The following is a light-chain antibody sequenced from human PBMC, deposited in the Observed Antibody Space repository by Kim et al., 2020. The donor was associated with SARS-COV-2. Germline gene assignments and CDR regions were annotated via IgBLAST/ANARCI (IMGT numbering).Light chain of an antibody. V-gene: IGLV3-1*01. Sequence: PGQTASSPCPGYKVVDKYVSWYQQKPGQSPVVVIYQYNQRPSGIPARFSGSNSGNTATLTISGTQAMDEADYYCQAWDSSTHNYVFGAGTKVTVL. CDR2: QYN. CDR3: QAWDSSTHNYV. CDR1: KVVDKY. J-gene: IGLJ1*01.